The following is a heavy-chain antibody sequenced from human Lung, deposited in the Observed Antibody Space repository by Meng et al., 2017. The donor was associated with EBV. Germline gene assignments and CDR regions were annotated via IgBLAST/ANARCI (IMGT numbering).Heavy chain of an antibody. CDR3: ATIKERTTVTPFDY. CDR2: IYYSGST. V-gene: IGHV4-30-4*01. Sequence: GQLQKSGPGLVKPSPTLSLTCTVFGGSISSGDYYWSWIRQPPGKGLEWIGYIYYSGSTYYNPSLKSRVTISVDTSKNQFSLKLSSVTAADTAVYYCATIKERTTVTPFDYWGQGTLVTVSS. D-gene: IGHD4-17*01. CDR1: GGSISSGDYY. J-gene: IGHJ4*02.